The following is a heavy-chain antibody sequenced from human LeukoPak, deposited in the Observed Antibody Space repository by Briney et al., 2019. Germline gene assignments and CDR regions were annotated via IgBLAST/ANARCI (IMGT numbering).Heavy chain of an antibody. V-gene: IGHV3-21*01. D-gene: IGHD4/OR15-4a*01. Sequence: KPGGSLRLSCSASGLTLSNYNMNWVRRAPAKGLEWISSISGSSDYKYYADSVKGRFTISRDNAKNSLYLQMNSLRADDTAVYYCVRIPNGANFPNWFDPWGQGTLVTVSS. J-gene: IGHJ5*02. CDR1: GLTLSNYN. CDR2: ISGSSDYK. CDR3: VRIPNGANFPNWFDP.